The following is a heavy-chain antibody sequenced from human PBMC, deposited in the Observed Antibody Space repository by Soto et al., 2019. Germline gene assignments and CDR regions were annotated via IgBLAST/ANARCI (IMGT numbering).Heavy chain of an antibody. CDR3: AREAAVEMATIFLH. D-gene: IGHD5-12*01. CDR2: IIPIFSTA. CDR1: GGTFSSYA. Sequence: QVQLVQSGAEEMKAGSSVKVSCKASGGTFSSYAISWVRQAPGQGLGWMGGIIPIFSTANYAQKFQGRVTITADESTSTAYMELSSLRSEDTAVYYCAREAAVEMATIFLHWGQGTLVTVSS. V-gene: IGHV1-69*12. J-gene: IGHJ4*02.